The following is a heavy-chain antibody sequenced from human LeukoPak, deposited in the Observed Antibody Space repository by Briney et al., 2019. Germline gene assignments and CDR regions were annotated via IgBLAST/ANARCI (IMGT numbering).Heavy chain of an antibody. D-gene: IGHD2-2*03. CDR2: INHSGST. CDR3: ARVDILVVPSTNFDY. CDR1: GGSFNFYY. Sequence: KPSETLSLTCTVFGGSFNFYYWSWIRQPPGKGLEWIGEINHSGSTNYNPSLKSRVTISVDTSKNQFSLKLSSVTAADTAVYYCARVDILVVPSTNFDYWGRGTLVTVSS. V-gene: IGHV4-34*01. J-gene: IGHJ4*02.